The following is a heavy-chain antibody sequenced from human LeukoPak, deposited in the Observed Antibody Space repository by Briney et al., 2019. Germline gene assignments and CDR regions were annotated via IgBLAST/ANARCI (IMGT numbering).Heavy chain of an antibody. CDR1: GYTFTSYG. V-gene: IGHV1-18*01. Sequence: ASVKVSCKASGYTFTSYGISWVRQAPGQGLEWMGWISPNNDNTNYAQKFQGRVTMTTDTSTSTAYMELRSLRSDDTAVYYCASASFIKDRAFDIWGQGTMVTVSS. CDR3: ASASFIKDRAFDI. CDR2: ISPNNDNT. J-gene: IGHJ3*02.